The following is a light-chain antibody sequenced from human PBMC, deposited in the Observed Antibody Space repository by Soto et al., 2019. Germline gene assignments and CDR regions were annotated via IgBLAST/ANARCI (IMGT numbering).Light chain of an antibody. J-gene: IGKJ1*01. CDR3: QQYNGYSGP. Sequence: EIDLSQSPSTLSASVGDRVTITCRASQSISNWLAWYQQKPGKAPKVLIYDASSLESGVPSRFSGSGSGTEFTLTISSLQPDDFATYYCQQYNGYSGPFGQRT. CDR2: DAS. CDR1: QSISNW. V-gene: IGKV1-5*01.